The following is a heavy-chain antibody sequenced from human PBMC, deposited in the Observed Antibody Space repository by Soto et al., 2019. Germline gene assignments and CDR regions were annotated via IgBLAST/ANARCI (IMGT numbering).Heavy chain of an antibody. D-gene: IGHD3-10*01. V-gene: IGHV4-39*07. CDR1: GGSISSSSYY. CDR3: ARGPGTMAKIDY. J-gene: IGHJ4*02. CDR2: VYYNGFT. Sequence: PSETLSLTCTVSGGSISSSSYYWGWIRQPPGKGLEWIGNVYYNGFTYYNPSLKSRVTISVDTSKNQFSLKLSSVTAADTAVYYCARGPGTMAKIDYWGQGTLVTVSS.